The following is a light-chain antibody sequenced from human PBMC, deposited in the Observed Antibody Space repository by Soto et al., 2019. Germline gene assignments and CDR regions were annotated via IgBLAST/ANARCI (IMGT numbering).Light chain of an antibody. Sequence: QSALTQPASVSGSPGQSITISCTGTSSDVGGYNYVSWYQQHPGKAPKLMIYDVSNRPSGVSNRFSGSKSGNTASLTISGLQAEDEADYYCSSYTSSSTPLYGVFGGGTKLTVL. CDR3: SSYTSSSTPLYGV. CDR1: SSDVGGYNY. V-gene: IGLV2-14*01. J-gene: IGLJ2*01. CDR2: DVS.